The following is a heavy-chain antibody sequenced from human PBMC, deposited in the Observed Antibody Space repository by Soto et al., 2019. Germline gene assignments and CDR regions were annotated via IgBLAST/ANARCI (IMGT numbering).Heavy chain of an antibody. D-gene: IGHD3-9*01. CDR2: INPNSGGT. V-gene: IGHV1-2*04. Sequence: GASVKVSFKASGYTVTGYYMHWVRQAPEQGLEWMGWINPNSGGTNYAQKFQGWVTMTRDTSISTAYMELSRLRSDDTAVYYCAGSSYYDILTGYSPHDAFDIWGQGTMVTVSS. CDR3: AGSSYYDILTGYSPHDAFDI. CDR1: GYTVTGYY. J-gene: IGHJ3*02.